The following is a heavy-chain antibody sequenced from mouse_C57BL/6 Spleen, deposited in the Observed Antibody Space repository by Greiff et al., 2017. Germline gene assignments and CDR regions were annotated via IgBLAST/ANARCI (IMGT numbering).Heavy chain of an antibody. J-gene: IGHJ3*01. Sequence: VQLQQPGAELVMPGASVKLSCKASGYTFTSYWMHWVKQRPGQGLEWIGEIDPSDSYTNYNQKFKGKSTLTVDKSSSTAYMQLSSLTSEDSAVYYCALYYGNSWFAYWGQGTLVTVSA. CDR2: IDPSDSYT. V-gene: IGHV1-69*01. D-gene: IGHD2-1*01. CDR3: ALYYGNSWFAY. CDR1: GYTFTSYW.